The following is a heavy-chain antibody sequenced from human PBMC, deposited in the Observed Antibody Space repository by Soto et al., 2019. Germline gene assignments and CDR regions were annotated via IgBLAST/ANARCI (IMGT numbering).Heavy chain of an antibody. D-gene: IGHD1-1*01. J-gene: IGHJ4*02. Sequence: QVQLVQSGGGVVQPGRSLRLSCVASGFIFSTYGTHWVRQVPGKGLEWVAHISYDGSNEYYADSVKGRFTVSRDNAKNTLDLQMNGLKTEDTALYYCTKEYIVGTTWGYFESWGQGALVIVSP. CDR2: ISYDGSNE. V-gene: IGHV3-30*18. CDR1: GFIFSTYG. CDR3: TKEYIVGTTWGYFES.